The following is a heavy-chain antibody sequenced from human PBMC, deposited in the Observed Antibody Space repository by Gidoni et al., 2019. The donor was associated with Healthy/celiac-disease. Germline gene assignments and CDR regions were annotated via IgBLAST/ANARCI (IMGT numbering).Heavy chain of an antibody. J-gene: IGHJ4*02. Sequence: EVQLLESGGGLVQPGGSRRRACAACGFTFSSYAMSWVRQAPGKGLEWVSAISGSGGSTYYADSVKGRFPISRDTSKNTLYLQLNSLRAEDTAVSYCANDLSTTVTTQDYWGQGTLVTVSS. V-gene: IGHV3-23*01. D-gene: IGHD4-17*01. CDR2: ISGSGGST. CDR1: GFTFSSYA. CDR3: ANDLSTTVTTQDY.